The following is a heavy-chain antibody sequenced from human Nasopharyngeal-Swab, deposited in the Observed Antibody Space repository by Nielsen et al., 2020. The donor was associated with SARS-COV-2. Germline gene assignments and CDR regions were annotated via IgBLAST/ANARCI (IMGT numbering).Heavy chain of an antibody. CDR2: ITYRGPT. Sequence: SETLSLTCTVSGASITDNNYYWAWIRQPPGKGLEWIGSITYRGPTFYNPSLKSRVSISVDTSQNQFSLNLWSVTAADTAVFYCARHSRVTTVVVVTLFDRWGQGTLVTVSS. D-gene: IGHD3-22*01. V-gene: IGHV4-39*01. J-gene: IGHJ4*02. CDR3: ARHSRVTTVVVVTLFDR. CDR1: GASITDNNYY.